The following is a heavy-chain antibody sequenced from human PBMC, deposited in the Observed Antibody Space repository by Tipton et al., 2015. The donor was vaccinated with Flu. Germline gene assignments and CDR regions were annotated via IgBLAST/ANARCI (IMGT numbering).Heavy chain of an antibody. CDR1: GDSISSDFY. J-gene: IGHJ3*02. Sequence: TLSLTCAVSGDSISSDFYWAWIRQFPGKGLEWIGTVSRTGSTIYNPSLKSRVTISIDTSKNQFSLRLSSVTAADTAVYFCARGRGDTFGYGAFDIWGQGTMVTVSS. CDR2: VSRTGST. D-gene: IGHD5-12*01. CDR3: ARGRGDTFGYGAFDI. V-gene: IGHV4-38-2*01.